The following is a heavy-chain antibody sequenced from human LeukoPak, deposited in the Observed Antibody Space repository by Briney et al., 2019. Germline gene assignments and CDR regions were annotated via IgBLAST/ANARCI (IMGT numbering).Heavy chain of an antibody. J-gene: IGHJ5*02. CDR3: ARGPVDWFDP. CDR1: GGSISSGGYS. Sequence: PSQTLSLTCAVSGGSISSGGYSWSWIRQPPGKGLEWIGYIYHSGSTYYNPSLKSRVTISVDRSKNQFSLKLSSVTAADTAVYYCARGPVDWFDPWGQGTLVTVSS. CDR2: IYHSGST. V-gene: IGHV4-30-2*01.